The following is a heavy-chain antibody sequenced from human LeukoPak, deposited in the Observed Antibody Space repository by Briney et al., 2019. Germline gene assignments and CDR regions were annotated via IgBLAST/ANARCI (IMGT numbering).Heavy chain of an antibody. CDR2: IYYSGST. J-gene: IGHJ6*03. CDR1: GVSISSYY. CDR3: ARGRWWFAGRPPHYMDV. Sequence: SETLSLTCTVSGVSISSYYWSWIRQPPGKGLEWIGYIYYSGSTNYNPSLKSRVTISVDTSKNQFSLKLSSVTAADTAVYYCARGRWWFAGRPPHYMDVWGKGTTVTVSS. D-gene: IGHD6-6*01. V-gene: IGHV4-59*01.